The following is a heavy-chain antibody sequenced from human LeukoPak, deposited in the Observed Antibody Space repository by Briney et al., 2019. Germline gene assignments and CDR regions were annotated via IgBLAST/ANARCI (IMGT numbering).Heavy chain of an antibody. J-gene: IGHJ6*03. CDR3: AREVTMVRGVIRYYYYMDV. CDR1: GFTFSSYS. Sequence: GGSLRLSCAASGFTFSSYSMNWVRQAPGKGLEWVSSISSSSSYIYYADSVKGRFTISRDNAKNSLYLQMNSLRAEDTAVYYCAREVTMVRGVIRYYYYMDVWGKGTTVTISS. V-gene: IGHV3-21*01. D-gene: IGHD3-10*01. CDR2: ISSSSSYI.